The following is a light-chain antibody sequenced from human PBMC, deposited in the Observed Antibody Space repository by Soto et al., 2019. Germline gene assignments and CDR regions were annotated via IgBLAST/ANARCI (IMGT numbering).Light chain of an antibody. Sequence: DIQMTQSPSTLSASVGDRVTITCRASQTMSTRLAWYQQKPGKAPKLLIYEASTLERGVPSRFGGSGSGTEFTLTIRSLQPDDFATYNCQHYDGYSLFGEGTRVQFK. CDR2: EAS. V-gene: IGKV1-5*03. CDR1: QTMSTR. CDR3: QHYDGYSL. J-gene: IGKJ4*01.